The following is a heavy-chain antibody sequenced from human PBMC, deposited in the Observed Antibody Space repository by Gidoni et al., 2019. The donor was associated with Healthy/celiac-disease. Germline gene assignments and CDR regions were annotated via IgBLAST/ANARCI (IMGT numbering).Heavy chain of an antibody. D-gene: IGHD2-2*01. CDR1: GYTFTGYY. CDR3: ASLCSSTSCYPPYDIDY. CDR2: INPNSGGT. V-gene: IGHV1-2*06. Sequence: QVQLVQSGAEVKKPGASVKVSCTASGYTFTGYYMHWVRQAPGQGLEWMGRINPNSGGTNYAQKFQGRVTMTRDTSISTAYMELSRLRSDDTAVYYCASLCSSTSCYPPYDIDYWGQGTLVTVSS. J-gene: IGHJ4*02.